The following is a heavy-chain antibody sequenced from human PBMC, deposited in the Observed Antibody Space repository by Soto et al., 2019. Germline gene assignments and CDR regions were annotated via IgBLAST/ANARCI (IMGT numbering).Heavy chain of an antibody. CDR2: ISIHNGNT. D-gene: IGHD4-4*01. J-gene: IGHJ6*03. CDR3: ARMTTVDNSHYCMDV. V-gene: IGHV1-18*04. Sequence: QAQLLQSGGELKKSGASVKVSCKASGYTFNTYGISWVRQAPGQGLEWMAWISIHNGNTNFAQKFQGRVTSTSNTSTNTANMELMSLTSDDTAVYSCARMTTVDNSHYCMDVWGKGTTVTVSS. CDR1: GYTFNTYG.